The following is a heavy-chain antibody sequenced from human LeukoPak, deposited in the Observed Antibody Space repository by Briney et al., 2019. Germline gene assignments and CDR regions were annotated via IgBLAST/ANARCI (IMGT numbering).Heavy chain of an antibody. Sequence: SETLSLTCTVSGGSISSGDYYWSWLRQPPGKGLEWIAYMYYSGSTYYNPSLKSRVTMSADTSKNQLSLKLSSVTAADTSVYYCARPYYYDSRIDPWGQGILVTVSS. D-gene: IGHD3-22*01. CDR2: MYYSGST. CDR1: GGSISSGDYY. V-gene: IGHV4-30-4*01. CDR3: ARPYYYDSRIDP. J-gene: IGHJ5*02.